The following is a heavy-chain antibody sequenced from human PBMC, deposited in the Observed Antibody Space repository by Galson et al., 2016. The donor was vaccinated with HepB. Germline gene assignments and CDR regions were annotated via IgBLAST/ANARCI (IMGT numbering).Heavy chain of an antibody. J-gene: IGHJ6*02. CDR2: IYSGGGT. CDR3: QTTNYYNGLDV. V-gene: IGHV3-66*01. Sequence: SLRLSCAASGFTFSPYSMNWVRQAPGKGLEWASGIYSGGGTYYADSVKGRFTISRDKSKNTLYLQLNSLRAEDTAVYYCQTTNYYNGLDVWGQGTTVTVSS. D-gene: IGHD4-11*01. CDR1: GFTFSPYS.